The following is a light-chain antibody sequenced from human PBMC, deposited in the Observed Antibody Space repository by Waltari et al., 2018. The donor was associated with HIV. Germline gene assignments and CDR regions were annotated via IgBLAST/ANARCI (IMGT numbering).Light chain of an antibody. CDR2: RAN. CDR1: SPNIGSNF. V-gene: IGLV1-47*01. Sequence: QSVLTQPPSASATPRQRVTISCSGRSPNIGSNFIFWYQQLPAGTPRECLYRANRRPSVTPDRFSASKSGTSAARAVSGLRSEDEGHYYCAAWDDTLSGRVFGGGTKVTVL. CDR3: AAWDDTLSGRV. J-gene: IGLJ3*02.